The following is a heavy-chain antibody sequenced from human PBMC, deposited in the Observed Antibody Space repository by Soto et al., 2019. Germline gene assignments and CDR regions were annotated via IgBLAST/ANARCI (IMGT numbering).Heavy chain of an antibody. J-gene: IGHJ6*02. Sequence: ASVKVSCKASGYXXXXXXXNWVRQATGQGLEWMGWMNPNSGNTGYAQKFQGRVTMTRNTSISTAYMELSSLRSEDTAVYYCAKGREGGRDYYYYGMDVWG. V-gene: IGHV1-8*01. CDR3: AKGREGGRDYYYYGMDV. CDR1: GYXXXXXX. D-gene: IGHD1-26*01. CDR2: MNPNSGNT.